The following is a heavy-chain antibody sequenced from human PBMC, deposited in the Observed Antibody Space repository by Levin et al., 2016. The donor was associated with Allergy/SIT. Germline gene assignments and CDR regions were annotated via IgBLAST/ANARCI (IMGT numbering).Heavy chain of an antibody. CDR3: ARARYYQRNDALRNYQYYGMDV. CDR1: GGTFRTNA. V-gene: IGHV1-69*13. CDR2: IIPIFGTP. J-gene: IGHJ6*02. D-gene: IGHD1-1*01. Sequence: SVKVSCKASGGTFRTNAINWMRQAPGQGLDWMGQIIPIFGTPNYAQRFQGRVTITADESTTTAYMELSSLRSEDTAVYYCARARYYQRNDALRNYQYYGMDVWGQGTTVTV.